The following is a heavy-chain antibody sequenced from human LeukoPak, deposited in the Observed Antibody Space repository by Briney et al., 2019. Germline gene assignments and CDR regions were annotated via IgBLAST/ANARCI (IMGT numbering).Heavy chain of an antibody. D-gene: IGHD5/OR15-5a*01. J-gene: IGHJ6*02. CDR2: IKSKTDGGTT. V-gene: IGHV3-15*01. Sequence: PGGSLRLSCAASGFTLSSYAMSWVRQAPGKGLEWVGRIKSKTDGGTTDYAAPVKGRFTISRDDSKNTLYLQMNSLKTEDTAVYYCTTAPLYEYYYGMDVWGQGTTVTVSS. CDR1: GFTLSSYA. CDR3: TTAPLYEYYYGMDV.